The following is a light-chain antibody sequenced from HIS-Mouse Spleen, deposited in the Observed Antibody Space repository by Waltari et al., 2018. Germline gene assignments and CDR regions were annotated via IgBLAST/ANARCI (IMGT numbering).Light chain of an antibody. CDR2: EGS. J-gene: IGLJ3*02. CDR1: SSDVGGYNS. Sequence: QSALTQPRSVSGSPGQSVTISCTGTSSDVGGYNSVSWYQQHPGKAPNLMIYEGSKRPSGVSNRFSGSKSGNTASLTISGLQAEDEADYYCCSYAGSSTWVFGGGTKLTVL. CDR3: CSYAGSSTWV. V-gene: IGLV2-23*01.